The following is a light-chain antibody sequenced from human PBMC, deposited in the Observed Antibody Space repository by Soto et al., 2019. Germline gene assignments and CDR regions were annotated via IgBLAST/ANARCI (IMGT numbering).Light chain of an antibody. J-gene: IGLJ1*01. Sequence: QSALTQPASVSGSPGQSITISCTGTSSDVGGYNYVSWYQQHPGKAPKPMIYEVSNRPSRVSNRFSGSKSGNTASLTISGLQAEDEADYYCSSYTRSSTPYVYGTGTKLTVL. V-gene: IGLV2-14*01. CDR1: SSDVGGYNY. CDR3: SSYTRSSTPYV. CDR2: EVS.